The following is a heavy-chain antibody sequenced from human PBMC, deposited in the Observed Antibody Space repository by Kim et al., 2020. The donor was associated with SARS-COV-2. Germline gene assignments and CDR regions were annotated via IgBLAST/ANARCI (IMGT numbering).Heavy chain of an antibody. J-gene: IGHJ6*02. V-gene: IGHV3-21*01. CDR3: ARLEGLYGMDV. CDR2: ISGSGNYI. Sequence: LSLTCAASGFTFSSYSMNWVRQAPGKGLEWVASISGSGNYIYYADSVKGRFTISRDNAKKSLFVQMNSLRADDTGVYYCARLEGLYGMDVWGQGTTVTVSS. CDR1: GFTFSSYS.